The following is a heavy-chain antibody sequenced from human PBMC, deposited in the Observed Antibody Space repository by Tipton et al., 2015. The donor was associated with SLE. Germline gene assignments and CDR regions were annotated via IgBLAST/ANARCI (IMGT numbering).Heavy chain of an antibody. Sequence: LSLTCTVSGGYITSDYWSWVRQAPGKGLEWVANIKNDGSEKYYVDSVKGRFTISRDNAKNSLYLQMSSLRAEDTAVYYCARGHYGLDVWGQGTTVTVSS. J-gene: IGHJ6*02. CDR1: GGYITSDY. V-gene: IGHV3-7*01. CDR3: ARGHYGLDV. CDR2: IKNDGSEK.